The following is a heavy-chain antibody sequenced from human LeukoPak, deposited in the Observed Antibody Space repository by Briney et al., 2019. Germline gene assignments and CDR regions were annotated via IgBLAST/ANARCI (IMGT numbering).Heavy chain of an antibody. V-gene: IGHV5-51*01. D-gene: IGHD5-12*01. J-gene: IGHJ4*02. Sequence: GESLKISCKGSGSTFTSYWIGWVRQLPGKGLEWMGIIFTIDSDTRSSPSFQDQVTISDDKSINAADLQGSSRKASDTAIYYCAGSYIAYNYWGKGTLVTVSS. CDR2: IFTIDSDT. CDR1: GSTFTSYW. CDR3: AGSYIAYNY.